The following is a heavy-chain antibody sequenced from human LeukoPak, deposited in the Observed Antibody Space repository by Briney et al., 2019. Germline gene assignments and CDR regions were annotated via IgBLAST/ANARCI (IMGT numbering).Heavy chain of an antibody. V-gene: IGHV4-4*07. CDR1: GGSISSYY. J-gene: IGHJ6*03. D-gene: IGHD2-2*01. CDR2: IYNTGST. Sequence: SETLSLTCTVSGGSISSYYWSWIRQPAGKGLEWIGRIYNTGSTTYNPSLKSRLTMSLDTSKNQFSLKVSSVTAADTAVYYCARGVPYCSSTSCYYYIDAWGKGTTVTVSS. CDR3: ARGVPYCSSTSCYYYIDA.